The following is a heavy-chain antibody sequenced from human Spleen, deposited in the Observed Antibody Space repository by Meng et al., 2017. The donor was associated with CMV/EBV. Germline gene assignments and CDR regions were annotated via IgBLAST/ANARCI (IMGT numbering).Heavy chain of an antibody. D-gene: IGHD2-2*01. CDR2: IYYSGST. J-gene: IGHJ6*02. CDR1: GGSISSYY. CDR3: ARVGGYCSSTGCNRYYYHGMDV. V-gene: IGHV4-59*01. Sequence: GSLRLSCTVSGGSISSYYWSWIRQPPGKGLEWIGYIYYSGSTNYNPSLKSRVTISVDTSKNQFSLKLSSVTAADTAVYYCARVGGYCSSTGCNRYYYHGMDVWGQGTTVTVSS.